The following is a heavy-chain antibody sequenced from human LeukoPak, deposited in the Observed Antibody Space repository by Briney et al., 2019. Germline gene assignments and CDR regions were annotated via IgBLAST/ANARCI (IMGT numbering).Heavy chain of an antibody. CDR3: ARKASFRGSYYYYYYGMDV. D-gene: IGHD3-10*01. V-gene: IGHV4-34*01. CDR2: INYSGST. J-gene: IGHJ6*02. Sequence: SETLSLTCAVYGGSFSGYYWSWIRQPPGKGLEWIGEINYSGSTNYNPSLKSRVTISVDTSKNQFSLKLSSVTAADTAVYYCARKASFRGSYYYYYYGMDVWGQGTTVTVSS. CDR1: GGSFSGYY.